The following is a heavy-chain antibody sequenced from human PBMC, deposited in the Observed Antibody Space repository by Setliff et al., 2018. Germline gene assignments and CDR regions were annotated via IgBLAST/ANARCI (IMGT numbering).Heavy chain of an antibody. CDR3: ARDISLGKAAVWFGELKGWCDP. D-gene: IGHD3-10*01. Sequence: SVKVSCKASGGTFSSYTISWVRQAPGQGLEWMGRIIPILGIANYAQKFQGRVTITADKSTSSAYMELSSLRSEDTAVYYCARDISLGKAAVWFGELKGWCDPWGQGTLVTVSS. CDR1: GGTFSSYT. J-gene: IGHJ5*02. V-gene: IGHV1-69*04. CDR2: IIPILGIA.